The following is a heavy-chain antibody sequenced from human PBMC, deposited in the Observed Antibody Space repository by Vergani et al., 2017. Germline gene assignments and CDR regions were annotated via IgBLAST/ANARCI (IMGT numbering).Heavy chain of an antibody. CDR1: GFPLSNAW. D-gene: IGHD1-26*01. Sequence: DVDLVESGGGLVQPGGSLRLSCAASGFPLSNAWIHWLRQGTGKGLEWVSRVGFDGSDTVYADSVRGRFTISKESAMNTVHLQMTNVRAEDTAVYFCARDGAGTIDFDYWGPGILVTVSS. CDR3: ARDGAGTIDFDY. V-gene: IGHV3-74*01. J-gene: IGHJ4*02. CDR2: VGFDGSDT.